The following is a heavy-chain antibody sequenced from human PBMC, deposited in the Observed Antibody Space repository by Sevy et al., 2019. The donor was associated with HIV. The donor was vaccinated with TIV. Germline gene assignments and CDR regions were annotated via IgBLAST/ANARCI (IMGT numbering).Heavy chain of an antibody. CDR3: ARDVEGALKYFDS. CDR2: INAGNGNT. J-gene: IGHJ4*02. D-gene: IGHD1-1*01. CDR1: GYTFIFYA. V-gene: IGHV1-3*01. Sequence: ASVKVSCKASGYTFIFYAVHWVRQAPGQRLEWMGWINAGNGNTKYSQNLQGGLTITTDTSASTTYMELTSLRSEDTAVYYCARDVEGALKYFDSWGQGTLVTVSS.